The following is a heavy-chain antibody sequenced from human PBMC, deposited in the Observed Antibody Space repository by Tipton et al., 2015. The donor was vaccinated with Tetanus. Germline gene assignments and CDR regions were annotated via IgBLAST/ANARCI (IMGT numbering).Heavy chain of an antibody. CDR1: GYSFASFW. D-gene: IGHD3-10*01. CDR3: ARLPKHYSASGST. CDR2: IYPGDSDT. Sequence: QLVQSGAEVKKPGESLKISCKGSGYSFASFWVGWVRQMPGKGLEWMGIIYPGDSDTRYSPSFRGQVTISADKSIDTAYLQWTSLKTSDTAIYFCARLPKHYSASGSTWGQGTLVSVSS. V-gene: IGHV5-51*01. J-gene: IGHJ5*02.